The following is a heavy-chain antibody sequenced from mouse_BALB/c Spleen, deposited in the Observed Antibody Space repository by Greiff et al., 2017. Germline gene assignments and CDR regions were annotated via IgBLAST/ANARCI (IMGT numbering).Heavy chain of an antibody. CDR1: GYSITSGYY. V-gene: IGHV3-6*02. Sequence: EVQLQQSGPGLVKPSQSLSLTCSVTGYSITSGYYWNWIRQFPGNKLEWMGYISYDGSNNYNPSLKNRISITRDTSKNQFFLKLNSVTTEDTATYYCARAGIYYFDYWGHGTTLTVSS. CDR2: ISYDGSN. CDR3: ARAGIYYFDY. J-gene: IGHJ2*01.